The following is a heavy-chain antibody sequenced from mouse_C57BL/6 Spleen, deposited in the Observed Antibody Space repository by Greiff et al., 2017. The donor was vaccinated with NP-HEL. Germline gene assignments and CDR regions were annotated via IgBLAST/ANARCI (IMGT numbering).Heavy chain of an antibody. D-gene: IGHD3-2*02. Sequence: VQLQQSGAELVKPGASVKISCKASGYAFSSYWMNWVKQRPGKGLEWIGQIYPGDGDTTYNGKCKGKAKLTAEKSSSTAYMQLSSLTSEDSAVYCCASYSAGSYAMDYWGQGTSVTVSS. V-gene: IGHV1-80*01. J-gene: IGHJ4*01. CDR1: GYAFSSYW. CDR3: ASYSAGSYAMDY. CDR2: IYPGDGDT.